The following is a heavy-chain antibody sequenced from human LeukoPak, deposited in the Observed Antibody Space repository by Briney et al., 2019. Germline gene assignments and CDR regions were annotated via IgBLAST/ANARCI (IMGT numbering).Heavy chain of an antibody. CDR2: IIPILGIA. CDR3: ARDPVQYSGSHHPDFDY. CDR1: GGTFSSYA. J-gene: IGHJ4*02. D-gene: IGHD1-26*01. V-gene: IGHV1-69*04. Sequence: SVKVSCKASGGTFSSYAISWVRQAPGQGLEWMGRIIPILGIANYAQKFQGGVTITADKSTSTAYMELSGLRSEDTAVYYCARDPVQYSGSHHPDFDYWGQGTLVTVSS.